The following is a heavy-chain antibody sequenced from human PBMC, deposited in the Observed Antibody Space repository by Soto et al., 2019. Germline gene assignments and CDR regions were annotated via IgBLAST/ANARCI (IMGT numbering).Heavy chain of an antibody. CDR1: GYTFTSYG. Sequence: GASVKVSCKASGYTFTSYGISWVRQAPGQGLEWMGWISAYNGNTNYAQKLQGRVTMTTDTSTSTAYMELRSLSSDDTAVYYCARDRLEWEWLVRFDYWGQGTLVTVSS. CDR2: ISAYNGNT. J-gene: IGHJ4*02. V-gene: IGHV1-18*01. CDR3: ARDRLEWEWLVRFDY. D-gene: IGHD6-19*01.